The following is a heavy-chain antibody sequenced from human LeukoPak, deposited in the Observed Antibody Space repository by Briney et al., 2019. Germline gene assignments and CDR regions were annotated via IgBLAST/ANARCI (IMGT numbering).Heavy chain of an antibody. CDR2: IKQDGSEK. V-gene: IGHV3-7*01. CDR1: GFTFSSYW. J-gene: IGHJ4*02. D-gene: IGHD4/OR15-4a*01. Sequence: PGGSLRLSCAASGFTFSSYWMIWVRQAPGKGLEWVANIKQDGSEKYYVDSVKGRFTISRDNAKNSLYLQMNSLRAEDTAVYYCATLPAPYGANFDYWGQGTLVTVSS. CDR3: ATLPAPYGANFDY.